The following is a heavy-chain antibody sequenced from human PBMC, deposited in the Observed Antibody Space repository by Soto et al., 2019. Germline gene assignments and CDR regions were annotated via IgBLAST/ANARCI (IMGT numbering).Heavy chain of an antibody. CDR1: GYTFTSYD. D-gene: IGHD6-13*01. Sequence: QVKRVQSGAEVKKPGASVKVSCKASGYTFTSYDINWVRQATGQGLEWMGWMNPNSGNTGYAQKFQGRVTMTRNTSISTAYMELSSLRSEDTAVYYCAREHSSSWRFDYWGQGTLVTVSS. CDR2: MNPNSGNT. J-gene: IGHJ4*02. CDR3: AREHSSSWRFDY. V-gene: IGHV1-8*01.